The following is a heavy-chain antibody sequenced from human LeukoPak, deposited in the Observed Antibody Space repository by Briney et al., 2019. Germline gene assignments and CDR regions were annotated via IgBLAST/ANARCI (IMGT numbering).Heavy chain of an antibody. Sequence: ASVKVSCKASGYTFTSYDINWVRQATGQGLEWMGWMNPNSGNTGYAQKFQGRVTMTRDTSISTAYMELSRLRSDDTAVYYCARGDYYDSSGPTSNWFDPWGQGTLVTVSS. CDR2: MNPNSGNT. CDR1: GYTFTSYD. J-gene: IGHJ5*02. V-gene: IGHV1-8*01. D-gene: IGHD3-22*01. CDR3: ARGDYYDSSGPTSNWFDP.